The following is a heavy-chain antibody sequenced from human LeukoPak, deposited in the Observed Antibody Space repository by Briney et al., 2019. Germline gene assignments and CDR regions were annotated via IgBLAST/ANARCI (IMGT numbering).Heavy chain of an antibody. V-gene: IGHV4-59*08. J-gene: IGHJ4*02. D-gene: IGHD3-22*01. CDR3: ARGKWLWFDY. CDR1: GGSISSYY. CDR2: IYYGGST. Sequence: SETLSLTCTVSGGSISSYYWSWIRQPPGKGLEWIGYIYYGGSTNYNPSLKSRVTISVDTSKNQFSLKLSSVTAADTAVYYCARGKWLWFDYWGQGTLVTVSS.